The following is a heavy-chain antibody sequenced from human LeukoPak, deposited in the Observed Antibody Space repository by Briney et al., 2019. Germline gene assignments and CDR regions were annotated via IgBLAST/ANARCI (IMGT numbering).Heavy chain of an antibody. J-gene: IGHJ4*02. CDR2: IREDGSDK. D-gene: IGHD5-24*01. V-gene: IGHV3-7*01. Sequence: GGSLRLSCAASGFTFSSYWMSWVRQAPGKGLEWVANIREDGSDKHYVDSVRGRFTISRDNAKNSLHLQMNSLRAEDTATYYCARDPEMEKGRDGLDHWGRGTLVIVSS. CDR1: GFTFSSYW. CDR3: ARDPEMEKGRDGLDH.